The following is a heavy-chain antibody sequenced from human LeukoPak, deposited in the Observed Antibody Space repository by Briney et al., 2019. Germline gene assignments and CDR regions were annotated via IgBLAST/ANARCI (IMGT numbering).Heavy chain of an antibody. J-gene: IGHJ4*01. CDR1: GFTFSNHA. D-gene: IGHD2-15*01. CDR3: GKGGLADILVVIAAPPAY. CDR2: ISGSGTNT. V-gene: IGHV3-23*01. Sequence: GGSLRLSCAGSGFTFSNHAMSWLRQAPGQGLEWVSSISGSGTNTYYAASVKGRFTISRDNSKNTLYLQMSSLRAEDTAIYYCGKGGLADILVVIAAPPAYWGHGTLVTVSS.